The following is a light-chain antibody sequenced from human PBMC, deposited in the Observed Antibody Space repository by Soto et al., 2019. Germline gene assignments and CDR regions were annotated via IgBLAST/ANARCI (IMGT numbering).Light chain of an antibody. CDR2: DVS. CDR3: SSYTSSSTLHV. Sequence: QSVLTQPASVSGSPGQSITISCTGTSSDVGGYNYVSWYQQHPGKAPKLMIYDVSNRPSGVSNRFSGPKSGNTASLTISGLQAEDEADYYCSSYTSSSTLHVPGTGTKLTLL. CDR1: SSDVGGYNY. J-gene: IGLJ1*01. V-gene: IGLV2-14*01.